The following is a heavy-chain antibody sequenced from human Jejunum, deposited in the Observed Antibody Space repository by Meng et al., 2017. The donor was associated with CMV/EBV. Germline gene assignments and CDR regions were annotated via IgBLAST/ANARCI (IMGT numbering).Heavy chain of an antibody. CDR2: IHNSGST. CDR3: ARDRSYESRALDL. Sequence: QVQLQESGPGLVKTSQTLSLICNVSGGSISSGDYYWNWIRQAPGKGLEWIGYIHNSGSTYYNPSLKSRASISSDTSENQLSLKLNSVTAADTAVYFCARDRSYESRALDLWGQGTLVTVSS. D-gene: IGHD5-12*01. J-gene: IGHJ4*02. CDR1: GGSISSGDYY. V-gene: IGHV4-30-4*01.